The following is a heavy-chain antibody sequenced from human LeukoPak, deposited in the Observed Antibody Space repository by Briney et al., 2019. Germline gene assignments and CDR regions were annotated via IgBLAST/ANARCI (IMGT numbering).Heavy chain of an antibody. CDR1: GYTFTSYD. J-gene: IGHJ4*02. CDR2: MNPNSGNT. Sequence: GASVKVSCKASGYTFTSYDINWVRQATGQGLEWMGWMNPNSGNTGYAQKFQGRVTMTRNTSISTAYMELSSLRSEDTAVYYCARYYDFWSGDDYWGQGTLVTVSS. V-gene: IGHV1-8*01. CDR3: ARYYDFWSGDDY. D-gene: IGHD3-3*01.